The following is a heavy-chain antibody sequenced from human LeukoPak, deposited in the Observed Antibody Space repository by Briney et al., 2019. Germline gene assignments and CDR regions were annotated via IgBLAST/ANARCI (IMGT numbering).Heavy chain of an antibody. J-gene: IGHJ5*02. Sequence: GGSLRLSCAASGFTFNSYWMHWVRQAPGKGLVWVSRIDEDGKTKDYADSVKGRFTISRDNAKDTLYLQMSSLRDEDTAVYYCVSDLCGGDDQWGRGTLVTVSS. V-gene: IGHV3-74*01. CDR2: IDEDGKTK. D-gene: IGHD3-10*01. CDR3: VSDLCGGDDQ. CDR1: GFTFNSYW.